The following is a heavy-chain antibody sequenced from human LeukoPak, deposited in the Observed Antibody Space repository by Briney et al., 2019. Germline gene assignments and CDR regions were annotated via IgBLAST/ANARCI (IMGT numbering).Heavy chain of an antibody. V-gene: IGHV3-7*03. D-gene: IGHD4-17*01. CDR1: GFTFSSYW. J-gene: IGHJ6*03. CDR2: IKQDGSEK. CDR3: AKDDYAGPPLYYYYYMDV. Sequence: QTGGSLRLSCAASGFTFSSYWMSWVRQAPGKGLEWVANIKQDGSEKYYVDSVKGRFTISRDNSKNTLYLQMNSLRAEDTAVYYCAKDDYAGPPLYYYYYMDVWGKGTTVTISS.